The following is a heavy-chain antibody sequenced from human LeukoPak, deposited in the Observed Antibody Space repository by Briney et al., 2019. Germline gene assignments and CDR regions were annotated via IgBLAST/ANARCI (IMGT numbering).Heavy chain of an antibody. J-gene: IGHJ4*02. V-gene: IGHV3-23*01. Sequence: GGTLRLSCAASGFTFSSYGMSWVRQAPGKGLEWVSGISGSGGSTYYADSVKGRFTISRDNSKNTLYLQMNSLRAEDTAVYYCARGDYYDSSGYQGPELYWGQGTLVTVSS. CDR1: GFTFSSYG. CDR2: ISGSGGST. D-gene: IGHD3-22*01. CDR3: ARGDYYDSSGYQGPELY.